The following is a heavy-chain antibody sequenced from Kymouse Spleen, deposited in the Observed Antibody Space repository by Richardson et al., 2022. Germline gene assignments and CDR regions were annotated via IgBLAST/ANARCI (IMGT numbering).Heavy chain of an antibody. CDR2: IWYDGSNK. CDR1: GFTFSSYG. Sequence: QVQLVESGGGVVQPGRSLRLSCAASGFTFSSYGMHWVRQAPGKGLEWVAVIWYDGSNKYYADSVKGRFTISRDNSKNTLYLQMNSLRAEDTAVYYCAREVQLERLYYYYGMDVWGQGTTVTVSS. V-gene: IGHV3-33*01. CDR3: AREVQLERLYYYYGMDV. J-gene: IGHJ6*02. D-gene: IGHD1-1*01.